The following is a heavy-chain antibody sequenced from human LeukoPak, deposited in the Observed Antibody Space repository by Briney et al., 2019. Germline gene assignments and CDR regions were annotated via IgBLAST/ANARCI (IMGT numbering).Heavy chain of an antibody. CDR3: ARDFGYYYGSGSYYKWYMDV. CDR1: GGSFSGYY. D-gene: IGHD3-10*01. CDR2: INHSGST. J-gene: IGHJ6*03. Sequence: PSETLSLTCAVYGGSFSGYYWSWIRQPPGKGLEWIGEINHSGSTNYNPSLKSRVTISVDTSKNQFSLNLSSVTAADTAVYYCARDFGYYYGSGSYYKWYMDVWGKGTTVTIPS. V-gene: IGHV4-34*01.